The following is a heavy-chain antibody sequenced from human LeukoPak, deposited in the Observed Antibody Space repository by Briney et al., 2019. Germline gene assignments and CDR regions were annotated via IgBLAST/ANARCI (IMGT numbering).Heavy chain of an antibody. V-gene: IGHV4-30-4*01. Sequence: SETLSLTCTVSGGSISSGYYYWSWIRQPPGKGLEWIGYIYYSGTTYYNPSLKSRVTISVDTSKNQFSLKLSSVTAAGTAVYYCARGGGIYYDSSGYPSWDYWGQGTLVTVSS. CDR2: IYYSGTT. CDR1: GGSISSGYYY. D-gene: IGHD3-22*01. J-gene: IGHJ4*02. CDR3: ARGGGIYYDSSGYPSWDY.